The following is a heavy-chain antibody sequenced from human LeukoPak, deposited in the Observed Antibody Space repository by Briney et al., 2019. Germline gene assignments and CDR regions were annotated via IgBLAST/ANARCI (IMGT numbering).Heavy chain of an antibody. CDR1: GFTFSSYW. CDR3: ATVWFGELPFGY. D-gene: IGHD3-10*01. Sequence: GGSLRLSCAASGFTFSSYWMSWVRQAPGKGLDWVANIKQDGSEKYYGDSVKGRSTVSRDNAKNSLYLQVNSLRVEDSAVYYCATVWFGELPFGYWGQGTLVTVSS. CDR2: IKQDGSEK. J-gene: IGHJ4*02. V-gene: IGHV3-7*03.